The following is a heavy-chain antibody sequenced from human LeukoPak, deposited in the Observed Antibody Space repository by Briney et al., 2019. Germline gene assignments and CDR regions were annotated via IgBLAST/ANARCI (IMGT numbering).Heavy chain of an antibody. V-gene: IGHV3-53*01. CDR1: DFSVTTNY. CDR2: IYTLGTT. CDR3: AGYGGSYPYYMDV. J-gene: IGHJ6*03. D-gene: IGHD1-26*01. Sequence: GGTLRLSCAASDFSVTTNYMTWIRQAPGKGLEWVSVIYTLGTTYYTDSVRGRFTISRDNSKNTLYLQMNSLGVEDTAVYYCAGYGGSYPYYMDVWGRGTTVTISS.